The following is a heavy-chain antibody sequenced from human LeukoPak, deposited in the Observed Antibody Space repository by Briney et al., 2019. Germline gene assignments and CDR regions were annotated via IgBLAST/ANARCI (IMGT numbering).Heavy chain of an antibody. V-gene: IGHV4-59*01. CDR2: IYYSGST. J-gene: IGHJ3*02. CDR1: GGSISSYY. CDR3: ARQQQLRYGGAFDI. D-gene: IGHD6-13*01. Sequence: SETLSLTCTVSGGSISSYYWSWIRQPPGKGLEWIGYIYYSGSTNYNPSLKSRVTMSVDTSKNQFSLKLSSVTAADTAVYYCARQQQLRYGGAFDIWGQGTMVTVSS.